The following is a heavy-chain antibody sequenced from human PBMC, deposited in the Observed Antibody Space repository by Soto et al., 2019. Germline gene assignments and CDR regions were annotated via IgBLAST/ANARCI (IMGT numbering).Heavy chain of an antibody. CDR2: ISGRGGDT. Sequence: GGSLRLSCAASGFTVSSNYMSWVRQAPGKGLEWVSTISGRGGDTRYVDSVKGRFTISRDNSKNTLYLQMNSLRAEDTAVYYCAREMGAPPARGFDYWGQGALDTVSS. V-gene: IGHV3-23*01. J-gene: IGHJ4*02. D-gene: IGHD2-8*01. CDR3: AREMGAPPARGFDY. CDR1: GFTVSSNY.